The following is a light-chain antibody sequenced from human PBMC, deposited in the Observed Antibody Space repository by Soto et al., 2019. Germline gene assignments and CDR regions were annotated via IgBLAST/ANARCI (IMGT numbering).Light chain of an antibody. CDR1: QSVGYN. V-gene: IGKV3-15*01. J-gene: IGKJ4*01. Sequence: EIVLTQSPATLSLSPGERATLSCRASQSVGYNLAWYQQKPGQAPRLLIYAASTRATGIPARFSGSGSGTEFTLTISSLQSEDFAVYYCQQYNNWPLTFGGGTKVDI. CDR2: AAS. CDR3: QQYNNWPLT.